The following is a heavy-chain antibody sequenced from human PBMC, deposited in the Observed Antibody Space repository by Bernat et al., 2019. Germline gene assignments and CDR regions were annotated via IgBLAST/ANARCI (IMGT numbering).Heavy chain of an antibody. Sequence: QVQLVESGGGVVQPGRSLRLSCAASGFTFSSYGMHWVRQAPGKGLEWVAVISYDGSNKYYADSVKGRFTISRDNSKNTLYLQMNSLRAEDTAVYYCAKDQGDYGDYFFDDWGQGTLVTVSS. J-gene: IGHJ4*02. D-gene: IGHD4-17*01. CDR3: AKDQGDYGDYFFDD. CDR2: ISYDGSNK. V-gene: IGHV3-30*18. CDR1: GFTFSSYG.